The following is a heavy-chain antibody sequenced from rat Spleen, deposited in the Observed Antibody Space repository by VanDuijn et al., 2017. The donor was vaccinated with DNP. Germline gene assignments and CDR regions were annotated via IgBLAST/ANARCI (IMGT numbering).Heavy chain of an antibody. CDR1: GFTFSDYY. CDR3: TRVSAFDY. J-gene: IGHJ2*01. CDR2: ITNSGDST. Sequence: EVLLVESDGGLVQPGRSLKLSCAVSGFTFSDYYMAWVRQAPGKGLEWVASITNSGDSTYYSDSVKGRFSISRDNAKSTLYLQVNSLRSEDTATYYCTRVSAFDYWGQGVMVTVSS. D-gene: IGHD3-1*01. V-gene: IGHV5-20*01.